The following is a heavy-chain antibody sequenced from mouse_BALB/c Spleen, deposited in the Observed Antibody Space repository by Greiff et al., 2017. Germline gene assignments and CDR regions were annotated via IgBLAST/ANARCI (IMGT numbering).Heavy chain of an antibody. Sequence: EVKLVESGPELVKPGASVKMSCKASGYTFTSYVMHWVKQKPGQGLEWIGYINPYNDGTKYNEKFKGKATLTSDKSSSTAYMELSSLTSEDSAVYYCARGATASHWDYWGQGTTLTVSS. V-gene: IGHV1-14*01. CDR1: GYTFTSYV. J-gene: IGHJ2*01. CDR2: INPYNDGT. CDR3: ARGATASHWDY. D-gene: IGHD1-2*01.